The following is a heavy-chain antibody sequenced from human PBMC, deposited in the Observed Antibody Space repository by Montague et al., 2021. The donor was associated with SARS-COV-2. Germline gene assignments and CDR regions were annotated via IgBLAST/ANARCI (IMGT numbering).Heavy chain of an antibody. CDR3: ARMGSSWYVRYYYYYGMDV. V-gene: IGHV3-7*01. D-gene: IGHD6-13*01. CDR1: GFTFGSYW. Sequence: SLSLSCAASGFTFGSYWMSWVRQAPGKGLEWVAHIKQDGSEKYYVDSVKGRFTISRDNAKNSLYLQMNSLRAEDTAVYYCARMGSSWYVRYYYYYGMDVWGQGTTVTVSS. J-gene: IGHJ6*02. CDR2: IKQDGSEK.